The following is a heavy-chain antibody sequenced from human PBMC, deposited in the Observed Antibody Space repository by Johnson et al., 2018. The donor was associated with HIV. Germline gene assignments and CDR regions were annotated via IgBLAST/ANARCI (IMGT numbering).Heavy chain of an antibody. D-gene: IGHD6-6*01. J-gene: IGHJ3*02. CDR3: ARVRQLGRGDAFDI. Sequence: VQLVESGGGLVQPGGSLRLSCTASGFTVSTNYMSWVRQAPGKGLEWVSVIYSGGSTYYADSVKGRFAISRDNSKNTLYLQMNSLRAEDTAVYYCARVRQLGRGDAFDIWGQGTMVTVSS. CDR2: IYSGGST. V-gene: IGHV3-66*01. CDR1: GFTVSTNY.